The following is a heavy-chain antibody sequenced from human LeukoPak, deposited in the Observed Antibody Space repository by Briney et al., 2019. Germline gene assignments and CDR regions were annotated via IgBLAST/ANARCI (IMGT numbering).Heavy chain of an antibody. CDR3: ARGGPRGGWYGDY. Sequence: GASVKVSCKASGGTFSSYAISWVRQAPGQGLEWMGRIIPILGIANYAQKFQGRVTITADKSTSTAYMEPSSLRSEDTAVYYCARGGPRGGWYGDYWGQGTLVTVSS. J-gene: IGHJ4*02. D-gene: IGHD6-19*01. CDR1: GGTFSSYA. V-gene: IGHV1-69*04. CDR2: IIPILGIA.